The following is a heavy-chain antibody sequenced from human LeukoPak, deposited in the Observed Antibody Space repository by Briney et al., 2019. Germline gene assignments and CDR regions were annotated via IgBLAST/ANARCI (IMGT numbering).Heavy chain of an antibody. V-gene: IGHV1-2*04. CDR1: GYTFTGYY. Sequence: GASVKVSCKASGYTFTGYYMHWVRQAPGQGLEWMGWINLNSGGTNYAQKFQGWVTMTRDTSISTAYMELSRLRSDDTAVYYCAREFIAAAAADAFDIWGQGTMVTVSS. CDR3: AREFIAAAAADAFDI. CDR2: INLNSGGT. J-gene: IGHJ3*02. D-gene: IGHD6-13*01.